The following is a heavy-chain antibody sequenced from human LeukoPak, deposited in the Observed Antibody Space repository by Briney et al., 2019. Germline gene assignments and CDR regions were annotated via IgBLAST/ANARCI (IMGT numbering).Heavy chain of an antibody. CDR2: INSDATST. Sequence: GGSLRLSCAASGFMLSSTWMHWVRQAPGKGLVWVSRINSDATSTSYADSVRGRFTISRDDAKNTMYLQMNSLRAEDTAVYYCARGNYHAMDVWGQGTTVTVSS. V-gene: IGHV3-74*01. J-gene: IGHJ6*02. CDR3: ARGNYHAMDV. CDR1: GFMLSSTW.